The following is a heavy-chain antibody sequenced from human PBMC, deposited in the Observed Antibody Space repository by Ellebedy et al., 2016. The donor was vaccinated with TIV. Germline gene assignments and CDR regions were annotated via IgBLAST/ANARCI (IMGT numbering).Heavy chain of an antibody. CDR3: SRLAAGGVRYFDV. CDR1: GYTFSSYG. J-gene: IGHJ2*01. D-gene: IGHD6-13*01. CDR2: ITAYNGNT. Sequence: AASVKVSCKASGYTFSSYGFNWVRQAPGQGLEWMGWITAYNGNTNYAQKFQGRVTMTTDTSTSTAYLELRSLRSDDTAVYYCSRLAAGGVRYFDVWGRGTLVTVSS. V-gene: IGHV1-18*04.